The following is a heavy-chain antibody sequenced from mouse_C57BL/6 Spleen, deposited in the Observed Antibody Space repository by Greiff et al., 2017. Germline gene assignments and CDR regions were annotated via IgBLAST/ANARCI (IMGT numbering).Heavy chain of an antibody. D-gene: IGHD1-1*01. J-gene: IGHJ1*03. CDR1: GYTFTSYW. V-gene: IGHV1-55*01. CDR3: ARWFTTVVATDWYFDV. CDR2: IYPGSGST. Sequence: VQLQQPGAELVKPGASVKMSCKASGYTFTSYWITWVKQRPGQGLEWIGDIYPGSGSTNYNEKFKSKATLTVDTSSSTAYMQLSSLTSEDSAVYYCARWFTTVVATDWYFDVWGTGTTVTVSS.